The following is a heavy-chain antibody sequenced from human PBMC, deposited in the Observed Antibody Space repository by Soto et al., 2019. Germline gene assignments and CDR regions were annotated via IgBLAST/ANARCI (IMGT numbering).Heavy chain of an antibody. CDR1: GFTFSTYG. CDR2: ISYDGTNK. V-gene: IGHV3-30*03. D-gene: IGHD4-17*01. J-gene: IGHJ6*02. CDR3: XKDLQSYGDYDYYCYGMDV. Sequence: QVQLVESGGGEVQPGRSLTISCAASGFTFSTYGMHWVRQTPGKGLEWVAVISYDGTNKFYSDSVKGRFTISRDNFKXXXXXXXXXXXXXXXXXYSCXKDLQSYGDYDYYCYGMDVWGLGTRVTVSS.